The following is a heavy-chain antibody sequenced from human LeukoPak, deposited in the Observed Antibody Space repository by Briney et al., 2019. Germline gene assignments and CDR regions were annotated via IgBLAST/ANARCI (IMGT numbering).Heavy chain of an antibody. Sequence: SVKVSCKASGGTFSSYAISWVRQAPGQGLEWMGGIIPIFGTANYAQKFQGRVTITADESTSTAYMELSSLRSEDTAVYYRARGSYYDSSGYYYQREEYYFDYWGQGTLVTVSS. CDR2: IIPIFGTA. J-gene: IGHJ4*02. CDR3: ARGSYYDSSGYYYQREEYYFDY. D-gene: IGHD3-22*01. CDR1: GGTFSSYA. V-gene: IGHV1-69*13.